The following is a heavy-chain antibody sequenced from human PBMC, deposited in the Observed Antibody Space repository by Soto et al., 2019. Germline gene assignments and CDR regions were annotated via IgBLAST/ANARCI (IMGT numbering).Heavy chain of an antibody. CDR3: AMTWRGVGLYYEVDY. J-gene: IGHJ4*01. D-gene: IGHD3-3*01. Sequence: EVQLLGSGGGLVQPGGSLRLSCAASGFTFSNYAMSWVRQAPGKGLEWVSGISGSGGRTFYADSVKGRFTISRDNSKNTLYLQMNSLRVDDTAVYYCAMTWRGVGLYYEVDYWGHGTLVTVSS. V-gene: IGHV3-23*01. CDR1: GFTFSNYA. CDR2: ISGSGGRT.